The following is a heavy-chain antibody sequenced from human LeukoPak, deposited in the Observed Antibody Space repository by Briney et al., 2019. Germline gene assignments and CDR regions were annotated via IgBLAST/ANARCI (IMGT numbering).Heavy chain of an antibody. CDR1: GGSFSGYY. CDR3: ARRGITMVRGVISQYYYYYYMDV. CDR2: INHSGST. J-gene: IGHJ6*03. D-gene: IGHD3-10*01. V-gene: IGHV4-34*01. Sequence: SETLSLTCAVYGGSFSGYYWSWIRQPPGKGLEWIGEINHSGSTNYNPSLKSRVTIPVDTSKNQFSLKLSSVTAADTAVYYCARRGITMVRGVISQYYYYYYMDVWGKGTTVTISS.